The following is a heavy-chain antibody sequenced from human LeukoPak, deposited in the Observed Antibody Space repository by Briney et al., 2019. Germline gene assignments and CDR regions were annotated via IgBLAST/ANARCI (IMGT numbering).Heavy chain of an antibody. J-gene: IGHJ4*02. CDR3: AKAPVTTCSGAYCYPFDY. D-gene: IGHD2-15*01. V-gene: IGHV3-23*01. CDR2: ISVSGNT. Sequence: GGSLRLSCAASGFTLSSYAMSWVRQGPGKGLEWVSAISVSGNTYHADSVKGRFTISRDSSKNTLYLQMNSLRAEDAAVYYCAKAPVTTCSGAYCYPFDYWGQGTLVTVSP. CDR1: GFTLSSYA.